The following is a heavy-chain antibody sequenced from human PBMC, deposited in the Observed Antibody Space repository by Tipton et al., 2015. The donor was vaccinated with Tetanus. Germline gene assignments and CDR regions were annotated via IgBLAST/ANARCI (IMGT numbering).Heavy chain of an antibody. D-gene: IGHD1-20*01. CDR3: ARTPYDWNYYYGMDV. Sequence: QSGAEVKKPGASVKVSCKASGYTFTSGFLHWVRQAPGQGLEWMGIVNPRGGSTTYAQKLQGRVTMTRDTSTSTVYMELSSLRSEDTAVYFCARTPYDWNYYYGMDVWGQGTTVTVSS. V-gene: IGHV1-46*04. J-gene: IGHJ6*02. CDR1: GYTFTSGF. CDR2: VNPRGGST.